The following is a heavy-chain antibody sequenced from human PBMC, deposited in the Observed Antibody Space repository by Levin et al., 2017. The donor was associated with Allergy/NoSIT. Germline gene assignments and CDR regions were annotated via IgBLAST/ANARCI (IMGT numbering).Heavy chain of an antibody. CDR1: GFTFSSYD. Sequence: GGSLRLSCAASGFTFSSYDMHWVRQATGKGLEWVSAIGTAGDTYYPGSVKGRFTISRENAKNSLYLQLNSLRAGDTAVYYCARGTVTTGVFDSWGQGTRVTVSS. CDR2: IGTAGDT. D-gene: IGHD4-17*01. CDR3: ARGTVTTGVFDS. J-gene: IGHJ3*02. V-gene: IGHV3-13*01.